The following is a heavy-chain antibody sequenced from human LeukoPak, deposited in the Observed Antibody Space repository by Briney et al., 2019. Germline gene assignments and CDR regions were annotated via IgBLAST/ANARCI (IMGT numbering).Heavy chain of an antibody. J-gene: IGHJ6*03. Sequence: PSETLSLTCTVSGGSISSISYYWGWIRQPPGKVLEWIGSIYYSGITYYNPSLKSRVTISVDTSKNQFSLKLSSVTAADTAVYYCARALGRFLEWLPEGYYYYYMDVWGKGTTVTVSS. D-gene: IGHD3-3*01. V-gene: IGHV4-39*07. CDR3: ARALGRFLEWLPEGYYYYYMDV. CDR1: GGSISSISYY. CDR2: IYYSGIT.